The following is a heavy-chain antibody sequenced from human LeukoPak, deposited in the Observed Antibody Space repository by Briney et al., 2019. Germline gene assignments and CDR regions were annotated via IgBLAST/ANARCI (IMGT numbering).Heavy chain of an antibody. CDR1: GYTLIELS. J-gene: IGHJ4*02. Sequence: ASVKVSCKVSGYTLIELSMHWVRQAPAKGLEWMGGFDPEDGETIYAQKFQGRVTMTEDSSRDIAYMELSSLRSEDTAVYYCAAKSGAFDYWGQGTQVTVSS. CDR2: FDPEDGET. CDR3: AAKSGAFDY. V-gene: IGHV1-24*01. D-gene: IGHD3-10*01.